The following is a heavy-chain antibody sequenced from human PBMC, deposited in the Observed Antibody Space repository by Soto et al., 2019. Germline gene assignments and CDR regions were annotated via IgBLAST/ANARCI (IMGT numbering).Heavy chain of an antibody. J-gene: IGHJ4*02. CDR2: ISSSSGST. Sequence: EVQLLESGGGLVQPGGSLRLSCAASGFTFSNYAMNWVRQAPGKGMEWVSTISSSSGSTYYADSVKGRLTISGDNSKNFLYLQMNSRRGDDTAVYYCGKVGSERYSGQHSDYWGQGTLVTISS. D-gene: IGHD5-12*01. CDR3: GKVGSERYSGQHSDY. CDR1: GFTFSNYA. V-gene: IGHV3-23*01.